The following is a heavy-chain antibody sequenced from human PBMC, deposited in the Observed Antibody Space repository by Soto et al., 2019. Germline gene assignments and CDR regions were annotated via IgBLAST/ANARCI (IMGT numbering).Heavy chain of an antibody. J-gene: IGHJ3*01. CDR2: LYDVDGA. CDR1: GLTISGKKY. CDR3: ATWHEREHAHDV. V-gene: IGHV3-53*01. D-gene: IGHD1-1*01. Sequence: DVQLVESGGGLIQPGGSLRLSCAAFGLTISGKKYVAWVRQAPGKGLEWVSGLYDVDGAVYADSVRGRFTTRSDSSKTTVYLQMNDLRPDGTGVYYCATWHEREHAHDVWVQGTTVTVSS.